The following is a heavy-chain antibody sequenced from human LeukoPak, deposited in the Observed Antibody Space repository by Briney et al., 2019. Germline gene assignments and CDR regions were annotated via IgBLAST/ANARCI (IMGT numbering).Heavy chain of an antibody. CDR3: ARGNYDGTDY. D-gene: IGHD3-22*01. CDR2: IYYSGST. V-gene: IGHV4-59*08. CDR1: GGSISSYY. J-gene: IGHJ4*02. Sequence: SETLSLTCAVSGGSISSYYWSWIRQPPGKGLEWIGYIYYSGSTNYNPSLKSRVTISVDTSKNQFSLKLSSVTAADTAVYYCARGNYDGTDYWGQGTLVTVSS.